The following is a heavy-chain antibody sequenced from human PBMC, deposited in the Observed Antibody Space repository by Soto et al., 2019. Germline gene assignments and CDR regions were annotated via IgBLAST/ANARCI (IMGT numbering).Heavy chain of an antibody. CDR1: GFTFSSYA. V-gene: IGHV3-23*01. J-gene: IGHJ4*02. CDR2: ISGSGGST. Sequence: EVQLLESGGGLVQPGGSLRLSCAASGFTFSSYAMSWVRQAPGKGLEWVSAISGSGGSTYYADSVKGRITISRDNSKNTLYLQMNSLRAEDTAVYYCAKSILTIGYCSGGSCYASDYWGQGTLVTVSS. D-gene: IGHD2-15*01. CDR3: AKSILTIGYCSGGSCYASDY.